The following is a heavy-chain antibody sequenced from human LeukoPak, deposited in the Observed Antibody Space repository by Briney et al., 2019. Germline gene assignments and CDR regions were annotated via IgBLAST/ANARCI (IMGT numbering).Heavy chain of an antibody. Sequence: GGSLRLSCAASGFTFNNYNMNWVRQAPGKGLEWVSSISSSSSYIYYADSVKGRFTISRDNSKNTLYLQMNSLRAEDTAVYYCAKDRFTYYYDSSGYGGVDYWGQGTLVTVSS. V-gene: IGHV3-21*04. CDR2: ISSSSSYI. CDR3: AKDRFTYYYDSSGYGGVDY. J-gene: IGHJ4*02. CDR1: GFTFNNYN. D-gene: IGHD3-22*01.